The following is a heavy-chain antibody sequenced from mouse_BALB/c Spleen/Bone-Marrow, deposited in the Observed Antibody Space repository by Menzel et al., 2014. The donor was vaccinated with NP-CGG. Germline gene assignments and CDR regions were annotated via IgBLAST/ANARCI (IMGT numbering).Heavy chain of an antibody. Sequence: QAQLQQSGAELVKPGAPVKLSCKASGYTFTSYWTNWVKQRPGRGLEWIGRIDPSDSETHYNQKFKDKATLTVDKSPSTAYIQLSSLTSEDSAVYYCARALGDGYYYAMDYWGQGTSVTGSS. CDR1: GYTFTSYW. CDR3: ARALGDGYYYAMDY. D-gene: IGHD2-3*01. J-gene: IGHJ4*01. CDR2: IDPSDSET. V-gene: IGHV1-69*02.